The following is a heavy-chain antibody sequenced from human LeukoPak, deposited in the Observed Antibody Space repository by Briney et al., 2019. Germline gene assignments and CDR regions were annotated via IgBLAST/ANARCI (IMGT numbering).Heavy chain of an antibody. J-gene: IGHJ4*02. V-gene: IGHV4-59*08. Sequence: SETLSLTCTVSGGSISSYYWSWIRQPPGKGLEWMGNIYYSGSTNYNSSLKSRVTISVDTSKNQFSLKLRSVTAADTAVYYCARKGVSDLYYFDSWGQGTLVTVSS. CDR3: ARKGVSDLYYFDS. D-gene: IGHD3-16*01. CDR2: IYYSGST. CDR1: GGSISSYY.